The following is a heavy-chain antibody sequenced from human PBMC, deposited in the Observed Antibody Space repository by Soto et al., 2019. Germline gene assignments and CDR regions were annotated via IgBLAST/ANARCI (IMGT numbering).Heavy chain of an antibody. V-gene: IGHV1-69*12. J-gene: IGHJ6*02. CDR2: IIAFSDIV. CDR3: ARSLYSSSWYHSGNSYYYYGMDV. D-gene: IGHD6-13*01. CDR1: GGTFGIYA. Sequence: QVQLVQSGAEVKKPGSSVKVSCKASGGTFGIYAITWVRQAPGQGLEWMGGIIAFSDIVNYTQKLQGRVTITADESTNTADMELSSLRSEDTAVYYCARSLYSSSWYHSGNSYYYYGMDVWGQGTTVTVSS.